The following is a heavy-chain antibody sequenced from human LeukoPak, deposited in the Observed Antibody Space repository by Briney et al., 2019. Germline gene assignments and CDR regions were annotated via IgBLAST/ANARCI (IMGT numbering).Heavy chain of an antibody. CDR3: ARVPGAAYYFDY. CDR1: RFTFSSYA. D-gene: IGHD1-26*01. CDR2: ISYDGSNK. J-gene: IGHJ4*02. Sequence: GGSLRLSCAASRFTFSSYAMHWVRQAPGKGLEWVAVISYDGSNKYYADSVKGRFTISRDNSKNTLYLQMNSLRAEDTAVYYCARVPGAAYYFDYWGQGTLVTVSP. V-gene: IGHV3-30*04.